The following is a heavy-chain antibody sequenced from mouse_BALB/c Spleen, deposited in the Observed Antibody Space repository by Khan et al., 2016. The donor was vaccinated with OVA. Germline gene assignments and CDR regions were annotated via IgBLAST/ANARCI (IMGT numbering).Heavy chain of an antibody. V-gene: IGHV1-9*01. CDR2: IFPGSGST. CDR1: GYTFSDYL. Sequence: QVQLQQSGAELMTPGASVKISCKATGYTFSDYLIEWVKQRPGHGLAWIGEIFPGSGSTKYNEKFNGKATLTADTSSNTAYMQLSSLTSEDSGVYYCTRAGYGYFALDYWGQGTSVTVSS. CDR3: TRAGYGYFALDY. D-gene: IGHD2-10*02. J-gene: IGHJ4*01.